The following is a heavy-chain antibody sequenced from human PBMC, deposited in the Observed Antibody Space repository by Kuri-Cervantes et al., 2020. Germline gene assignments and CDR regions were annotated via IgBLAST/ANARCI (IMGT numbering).Heavy chain of an antibody. J-gene: IGHJ6*03. V-gene: IGHV1-18*01. CDR3: ASDSDYYGSGSYYPFGYYYYYMDV. CDR1: GYTFTSYG. CDR2: ISAYNGNT. Sequence: APVKVSCKASGYTFTSYGISWVRQAPGQGLEWMGWISAYNGNTNYAQKLQGRVTMTTDTSTSTAYMELRSLRSDDTAVYYCASDSDYYGSGSYYPFGYYYYYMDVWGKGTTVTVSS. D-gene: IGHD3-10*01.